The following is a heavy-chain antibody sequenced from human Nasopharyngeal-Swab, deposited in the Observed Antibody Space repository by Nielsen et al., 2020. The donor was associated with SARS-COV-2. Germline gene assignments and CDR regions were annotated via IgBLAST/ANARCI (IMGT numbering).Heavy chain of an antibody. J-gene: IGHJ4*02. CDR3: ARGSVAGGL. V-gene: IGHV3-21*01. CDR1: GFTFSSYS. Sequence: GGSLRLSCAASGFTFSSYSMNWVRQAPGKGLEWVSSVSSSSSCIYYADSVKGRFTISRDNAKNSLYLQMNSLRAEDTAVYYCARGSVAGGLWGQGTLVTVSS. D-gene: IGHD6-19*01. CDR2: VSSSSSCI.